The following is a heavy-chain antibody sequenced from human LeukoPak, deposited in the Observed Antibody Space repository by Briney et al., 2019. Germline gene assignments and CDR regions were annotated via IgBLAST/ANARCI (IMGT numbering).Heavy chain of an antibody. CDR2: IYSGGRT. CDR1: GFTVSSNY. D-gene: IGHD3-22*01. CDR3: ARESNSGYYLSY. V-gene: IGHV3-66*01. J-gene: IGHJ4*02. Sequence: GGSLRLSCAASGFTVSSNYMSWVRQAPGKGLEWVSVIYSGGRTYYADSVKGRFTISRDNSKNTLYFQMNSLRAEDTAVYYCARESNSGYYLSYWGQGTLVTVSS.